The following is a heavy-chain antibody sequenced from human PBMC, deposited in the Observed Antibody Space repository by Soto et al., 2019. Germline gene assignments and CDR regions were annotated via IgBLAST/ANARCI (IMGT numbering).Heavy chain of an antibody. Sequence: ASVKVSCKASGYTFTSYDINWVRQATGQGLEWMGWMNPNSGNTAYAQKFQGRVTMTRNTSISTAYMELSSLRSEDTAVYYCARERSGWGAFDIWGQGTMVTVSS. CDR2: MNPNSGNT. D-gene: IGHD6-19*01. CDR1: GYTFTSYD. CDR3: ARERSGWGAFDI. J-gene: IGHJ3*02. V-gene: IGHV1-8*01.